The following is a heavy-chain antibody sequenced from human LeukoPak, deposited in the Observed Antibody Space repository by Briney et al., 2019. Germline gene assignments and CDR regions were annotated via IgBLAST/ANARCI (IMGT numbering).Heavy chain of an antibody. V-gene: IGHV3-69-1*01. Sequence: GGSLRLSCAASGFTFSDYPMNWGRQTPGKGLEWDSYISSTGVIYYADSVRGRFSIARDNAMNSVYMQMTSLRAEDTALYYCARDHNWGFDYWGRGTLVTVSS. CDR2: ISSTGVI. CDR3: ARDHNWGFDY. J-gene: IGHJ4*02. CDR1: GFTFSDYP. D-gene: IGHD7-27*01.